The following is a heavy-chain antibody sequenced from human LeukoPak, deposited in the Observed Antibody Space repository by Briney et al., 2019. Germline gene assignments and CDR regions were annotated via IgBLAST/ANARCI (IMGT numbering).Heavy chain of an antibody. CDR1: GFTFSNYG. V-gene: IGHV3-30*03. CDR2: ISYDGSNK. CDR3: ARNYGDYVHYFDY. D-gene: IGHD4-17*01. Sequence: GGSLRLSCAASGFTFSNYGMHWVRQAPGKGLEWVAVISYDGSNKYYADSVKGRFTISRDNSKNTLYLQMNSLRAEDTAVYYCARNYGDYVHYFDYWGQGTLVTVSS. J-gene: IGHJ4*02.